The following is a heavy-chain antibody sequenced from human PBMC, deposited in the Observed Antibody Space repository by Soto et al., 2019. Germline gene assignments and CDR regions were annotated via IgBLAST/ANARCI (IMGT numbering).Heavy chain of an antibody. Sequence: PGGSLRLSCAASGFTFSSYAMSWVRQAPGKGLEWVSAISGSGGSTYYADSVKGRFTISRDNSKNTLYLQMNSLRAEDTAVNYSANPHGSGSYPYYFDYWGQGTLVTVSS. D-gene: IGHD3-10*01. V-gene: IGHV3-23*01. CDR2: ISGSGGST. CDR3: ANPHGSGSYPYYFDY. J-gene: IGHJ4*02. CDR1: GFTFSSYA.